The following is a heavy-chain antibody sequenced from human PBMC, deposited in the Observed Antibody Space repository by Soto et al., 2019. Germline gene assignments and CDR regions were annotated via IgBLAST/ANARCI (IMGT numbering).Heavy chain of an antibody. D-gene: IGHD4-4*01. Sequence: EVQLLESGGGLVQRGGSLRLSCAASGFPFSSYVMSWVCQAPGKGLEWVSGISGGGSNTFYADSVKGRFTISRDNSKNTLLLQMNSLGAEDTAVYYCAKDSNKYSSSLRGRYFDYWGQGIGVTVSS. CDR3: AKDSNKYSSSLRGRYFDY. V-gene: IGHV3-23*01. CDR2: ISGGGSNT. J-gene: IGHJ4*02. CDR1: GFPFSSYV.